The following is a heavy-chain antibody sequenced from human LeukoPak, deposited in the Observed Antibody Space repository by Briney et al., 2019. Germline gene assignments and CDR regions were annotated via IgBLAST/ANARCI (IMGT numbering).Heavy chain of an antibody. CDR2: ISGSGGST. D-gene: IGHD2-21*01. CDR3: AKPIGFLQYYYYGMDV. Sequence: GGSLRLSCAASGFTFSSYAMSWVRQAPGKGLEWVSAISGSGGSTYYADSVKGRFTISRDNSKNTLYLQMNSLRAEDTAVYYCAKPIGFLQYYYYGMDVWGQGTTVTASS. CDR1: GFTFSSYA. J-gene: IGHJ6*02. V-gene: IGHV3-23*01.